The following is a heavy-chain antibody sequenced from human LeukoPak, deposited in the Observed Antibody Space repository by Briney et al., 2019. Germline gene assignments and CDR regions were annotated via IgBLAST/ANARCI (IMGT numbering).Heavy chain of an antibody. CDR3: ASRPIGFPVAGYHYYYMDV. D-gene: IGHD6-19*01. J-gene: IGHJ6*03. Sequence: PSETLSLTCAVYGGSFSGYYWSWIRQPPGKGLEWIGEINHSGSTNYNPSLKSRVTISVDTSKNQFSLKLSSVTAADTAVYYCASRPIGFPVAGYHYYYMDVWGKGTTVTISS. CDR2: INHSGST. V-gene: IGHV4-34*01. CDR1: GGSFSGYY.